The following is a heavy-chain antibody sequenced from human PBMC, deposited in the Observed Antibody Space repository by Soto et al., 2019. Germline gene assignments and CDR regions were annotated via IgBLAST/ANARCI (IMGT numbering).Heavy chain of an antibody. Sequence: GGSLRLSCAASGFTFSIYGMHWVRHAPGNGLEWVAVISYDGSNKYYADSVKGRFTISRDNSKNTLYLQMNSLRAEDTAVYYCAKDPTYYDFWSGYSGEDTYYYGMDVWGQGTTVTVSS. CDR3: AKDPTYYDFWSGYSGEDTYYYGMDV. CDR2: ISYDGSNK. D-gene: IGHD3-3*01. CDR1: GFTFSIYG. J-gene: IGHJ6*02. V-gene: IGHV3-30*18.